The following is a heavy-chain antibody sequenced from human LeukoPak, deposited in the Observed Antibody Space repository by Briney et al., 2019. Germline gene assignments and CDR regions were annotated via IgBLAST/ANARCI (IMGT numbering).Heavy chain of an antibody. CDR2: ISWNSGSI. V-gene: IGHV3-9*01. Sequence: GGSLRLSCAASGFTFDDYAMHWVRQAPGKGLEWVSGISWNSGSIGYADSVKGRFTISRDNAKNSLYLQMNSLRAEDTALYYCAKALPGGSGHFADYWGQGTLVTVSS. CDR1: GFTFDDYA. CDR3: AKALPGGSGHFADY. D-gene: IGHD2-15*01. J-gene: IGHJ4*02.